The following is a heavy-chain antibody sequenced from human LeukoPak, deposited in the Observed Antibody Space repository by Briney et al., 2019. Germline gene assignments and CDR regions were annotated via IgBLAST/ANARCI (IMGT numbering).Heavy chain of an antibody. J-gene: IGHJ5*01. CDR3: AKGMSVAANWFDS. CDR1: GFTFSNYW. CDR2: INQEGSVK. Sequence: GGSLRVSCAASGFTFSNYWMNWVRQAPGKGLEWVANINQEGSVKYYVDSVKGRFTISRDNAKNSLYLQMDSLRGDDTAVYYCAKGMSVAANWFDSWGQGTLVTVSS. D-gene: IGHD6-19*01. V-gene: IGHV3-7*05.